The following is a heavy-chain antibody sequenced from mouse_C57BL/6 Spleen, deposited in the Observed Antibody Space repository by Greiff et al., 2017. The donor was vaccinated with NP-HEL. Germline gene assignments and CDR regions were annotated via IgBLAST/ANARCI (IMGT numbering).Heavy chain of an antibody. CDR3: AREGDYDRFAY. CDR2: IYPRSGNT. CDR1: GYTFTSYG. J-gene: IGHJ3*01. D-gene: IGHD2-4*01. V-gene: IGHV1-81*01. Sequence: VQRVESGAELARPGASVKLSCKASGYTFTSYGISWVKQRTGQGLEWIGEIYPRSGNTYYNEKFKGKATLTADKSSSTAYMELRSLTSEDSAVYFCAREGDYDRFAYWGQGTLVTVSA.